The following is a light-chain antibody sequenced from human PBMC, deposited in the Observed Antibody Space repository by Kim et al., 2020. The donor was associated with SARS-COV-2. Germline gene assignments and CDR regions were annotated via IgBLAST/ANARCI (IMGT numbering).Light chain of an antibody. CDR1: QSVGDF. CDR2: DAS. Sequence: LAPGERATLSCRASQSVGDFLGWYQQKPGQTPSLLIVDASNRATGIPARFSGSGSGTDFALTITNLEPDDFAVYYCQQRYSWPLTFGGGTKVDIK. J-gene: IGKJ4*01. CDR3: QQRYSWPLT. V-gene: IGKV3-11*01.